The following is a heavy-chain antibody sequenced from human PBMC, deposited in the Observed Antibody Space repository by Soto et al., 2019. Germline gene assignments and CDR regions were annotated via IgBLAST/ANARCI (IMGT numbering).Heavy chain of an antibody. CDR2: INPNSGGT. V-gene: IGHV1-2*04. D-gene: IGHD3-16*01. CDR3: ARGGEDDAFDI. J-gene: IGHJ3*02. Sequence: ASVKVSCKASGYTFTGYYLHWVRQAPGQGLEWMGWINPNSGGTLYAETFQDSVTMTRDTSIRTAFVDLGRLTSDDTAVYYCARGGEDDAFDIWGQGTLVTVSS. CDR1: GYTFTGYY.